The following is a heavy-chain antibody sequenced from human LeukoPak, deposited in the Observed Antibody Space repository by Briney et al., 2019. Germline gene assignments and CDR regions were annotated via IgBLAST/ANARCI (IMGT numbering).Heavy chain of an antibody. V-gene: IGHV3-23*01. D-gene: IGHD2-15*01. Sequence: GGSLRLSCKASGFTFSNYAMSWVRQAPGKGLEWVSTFSGSGANTFYADSVKGRFTISRDNSRNTLYLQMNSLRVEDSALYYCAKGCGATCYSDFDHWGQGTLVTVSS. CDR1: GFTFSNYA. CDR2: FSGSGANT. CDR3: AKGCGATCYSDFDH. J-gene: IGHJ4*02.